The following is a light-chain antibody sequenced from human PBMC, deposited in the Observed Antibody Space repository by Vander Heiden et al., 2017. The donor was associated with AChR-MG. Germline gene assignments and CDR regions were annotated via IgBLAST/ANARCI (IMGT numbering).Light chain of an antibody. CDR3: QVWNTSSDPYVV. CDR1: SMESKS. CDR2: DDS. Sequence: SYVVTQPPSLSAAPGPAAIITCGGDSMESKSVNWYQQKPDQAPVLIVYDDSDRPSGIPERFSGSNSGNTATLTLSRIEAGDEDDFYCQVWNTSSDPYVVFGGGTKLTVL. V-gene: IGLV3-21*02. J-gene: IGLJ2*01.